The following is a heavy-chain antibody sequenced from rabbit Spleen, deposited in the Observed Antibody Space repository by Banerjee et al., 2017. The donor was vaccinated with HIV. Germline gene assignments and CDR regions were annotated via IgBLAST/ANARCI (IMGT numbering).Heavy chain of an antibody. D-gene: IGHD8-1*01. CDR2: IGTATSGGT. CDR3: ARDTGSSFSSYGMDL. V-gene: IGHV1S45*01. J-gene: IGHJ6*01. CDR1: GFDFTSDYM. Sequence: QEQLKETGGGLVQPGGSLTLSCKASGFDFTSDYMTWVRQAPGKGLEWIACIGTATSGGTYYASWAKGRFTISKTSSTTVTLQMTSLTAADTATYFCARDTGSSFSSYGMDLWGPGTLVTVS.